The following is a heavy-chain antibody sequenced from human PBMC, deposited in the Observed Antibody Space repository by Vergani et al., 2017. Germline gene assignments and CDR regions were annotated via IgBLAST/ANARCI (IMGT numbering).Heavy chain of an antibody. V-gene: IGHV4-59*12. D-gene: IGHD3-16*01. Sequence: QVQLQESGPGLVKPSETLSLTCTVSGGSISSYYWSWIRQPPGKGLEWIGYIYYSGSTNYNPSLKSRVTISVDTSKNQFSLKLSSVTAADTAVYYCARGGDGPFDYWGQGTLVTVSS. CDR2: IYYSGST. CDR1: GGSISSYY. J-gene: IGHJ4*02. CDR3: ARGGDGPFDY.